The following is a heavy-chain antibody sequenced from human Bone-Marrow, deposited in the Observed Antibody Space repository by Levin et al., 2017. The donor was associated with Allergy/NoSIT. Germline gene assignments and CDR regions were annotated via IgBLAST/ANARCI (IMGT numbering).Heavy chain of an antibody. D-gene: IGHD6-13*01. CDR3: ARGPTAGTGN. CDR2: IHTSGST. V-gene: IGHV4-61*02. J-gene: IGHJ4*02. CDR1: GGSISSGSYY. Sequence: SQTLSLTCTVSGGSISSGSYYWTWIRQPAGKGLEWIGRIHTSGSTNYNPSLTSRVTISLDTSKNQFSLRLSSVTAADTTVYYFARGPTAGTGNWGQGTLVTVSS.